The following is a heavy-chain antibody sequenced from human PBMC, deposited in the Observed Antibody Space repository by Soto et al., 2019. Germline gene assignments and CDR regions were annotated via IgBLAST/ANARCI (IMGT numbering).Heavy chain of an antibody. D-gene: IGHD5-12*01. CDR2: IYYSGST. CDR1: GGSISSYY. CDR3: ARLGRWLHALDS. Sequence: QVQLQESGPGLVKPSETLSLTCTVSGGSISSYYWSWIRQPPGKGLEWVGYIYYSGSTTYNPSLRSRLTITVGTSKNQFSPKARSVTAADTAVYYCARLGRWLHALDSWGQGTLVTVSS. J-gene: IGHJ4*02. V-gene: IGHV4-59*08.